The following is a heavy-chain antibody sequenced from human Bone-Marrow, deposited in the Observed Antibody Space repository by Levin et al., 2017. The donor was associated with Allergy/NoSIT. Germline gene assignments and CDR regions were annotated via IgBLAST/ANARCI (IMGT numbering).Heavy chain of an antibody. Sequence: LSLTCAASGFTFSSYWMSWVRQAPGKGLEWVANIKQDGSEKYYVDSVKGRFTISRDNAKNSLYLQMNSLRAEDTAVYYCARVRKYYYGSGSYIWDAFDIWGQGTMVTVSS. V-gene: IGHV3-7*01. CDR2: IKQDGSEK. D-gene: IGHD3-10*01. CDR1: GFTFSSYW. J-gene: IGHJ3*02. CDR3: ARVRKYYYGSGSYIWDAFDI.